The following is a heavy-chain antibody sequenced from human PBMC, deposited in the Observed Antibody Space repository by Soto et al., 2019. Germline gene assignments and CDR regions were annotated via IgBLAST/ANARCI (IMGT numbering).Heavy chain of an antibody. CDR3: ARRRTSMTIFGVVDYYGMDV. J-gene: IGHJ6*02. D-gene: IGHD3-3*01. Sequence: SVKVSCKASGGTFSSYAISWVRQAPGQGLEWMGGIIPIFGTANYAQKFQGRVTITADESTSTAYMELSSLRSEDTAVYYCARRRTSMTIFGVVDYYGMDVWGQGTTVTAP. CDR2: IIPIFGTA. CDR1: GGTFSSYA. V-gene: IGHV1-69*13.